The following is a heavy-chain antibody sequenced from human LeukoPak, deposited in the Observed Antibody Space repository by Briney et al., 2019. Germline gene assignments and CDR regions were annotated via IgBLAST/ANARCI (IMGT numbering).Heavy chain of an antibody. CDR3: TREPELDDSSGHYFNWFDP. Sequence: GGSLRLSGSASGFTFGDYVMSWFDQAPGKGLDGVGFIRSKRYGGTTEYAASVKGRFTISRDDSKSIAYLQMNSLKTEDTAVYYCTREPELDDSSGHYFNWFDPWGQGTLVTVSS. V-gene: IGHV3-49*03. J-gene: IGHJ5*02. CDR2: IRSKRYGGTT. D-gene: IGHD3-22*01. CDR1: GFTFGDYV.